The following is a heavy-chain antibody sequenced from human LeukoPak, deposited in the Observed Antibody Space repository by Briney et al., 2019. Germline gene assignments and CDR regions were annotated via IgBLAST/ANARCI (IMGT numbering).Heavy chain of an antibody. Sequence: SETLSLTCIVSGASIRSSTYYWGWIRQPPEKGLEWIGNIYSSGGTYYNPSLKSRLTMSIDTSKNQFSLKLTSVTAADTATYYCARFTPQGYGWGGYNRFDPWGQGTLVTVSS. V-gene: IGHV4-39*07. CDR3: ARFTPQGYGWGGYNRFDP. D-gene: IGHD3-16*01. CDR1: GASIRSSTYY. CDR2: IYSSGGT. J-gene: IGHJ5*02.